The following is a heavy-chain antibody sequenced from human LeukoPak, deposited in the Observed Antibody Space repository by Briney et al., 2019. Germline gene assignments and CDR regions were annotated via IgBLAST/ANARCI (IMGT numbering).Heavy chain of an antibody. J-gene: IGHJ3*02. V-gene: IGHV1-24*01. Sequence: GASVKVSCKVSGYTLTELSMHWVRQAPGKGLEWMGGFDPEDGETIYAQKFQGRVTMTEDTSTDTAYVELSSLRSEDTAVYYCAKFSEVVAATGAFDIWGQGTMVTVSS. CDR2: FDPEDGET. CDR3: AKFSEVVAATGAFDI. D-gene: IGHD2-15*01. CDR1: GYTLTELS.